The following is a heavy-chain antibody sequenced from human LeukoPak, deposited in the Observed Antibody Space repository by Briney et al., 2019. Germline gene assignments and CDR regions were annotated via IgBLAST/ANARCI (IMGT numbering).Heavy chain of an antibody. CDR3: ARGGSYYYGSGSASSFDY. D-gene: IGHD3-10*01. CDR2: ISYSGSP. Sequence: SETLSLTCTVSGDSIRDYHCNWIRQSPGKGLEWIGNISYSGSPKYNPSLKSRVTLSVDTSKNQFSLKLSSVTAADTAVYYCARGGSYYYGSGSASSFDYWGQGTLVTVSS. J-gene: IGHJ4*02. V-gene: IGHV4-59*01. CDR1: GDSIRDYH.